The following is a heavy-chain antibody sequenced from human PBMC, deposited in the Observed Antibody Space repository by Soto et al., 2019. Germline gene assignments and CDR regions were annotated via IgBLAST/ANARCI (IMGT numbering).Heavy chain of an antibody. CDR1: GYTFTSYD. J-gene: IGHJ5*02. CDR2: MNPNSGNT. CDR3: ARGIKYGAYSRWFDP. D-gene: IGHD4-17*01. V-gene: IGHV1-8*01. Sequence: QVQLVQSGAEVKKPGASVKVSCKASGYTFTSYDIHWVRQATGQGLEYLGWMNPNSGNTAYVQKFQGRVTMTWDTSRTTAYMELRSLRSEDTAVYFCARGIKYGAYSRWFDPWGQGTLVTVSS.